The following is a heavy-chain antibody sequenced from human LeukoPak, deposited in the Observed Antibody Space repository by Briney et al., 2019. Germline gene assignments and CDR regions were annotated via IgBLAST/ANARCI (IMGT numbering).Heavy chain of an antibody. D-gene: IGHD4-17*01. CDR2: ISSSSGTI. Sequence: SLRXSCXAXGFTFNSYSMNWVRQAPGKGLEWVSYISSSSGTIYYADSVKGRFTISRDNAKNSLYLQMNSLRPEDAAVYYCARISDTVTTPFDYWGQGTLVTVSS. CDR3: ARISDTVTTPFDY. CDR1: GFTFNSYS. V-gene: IGHV3-48*01. J-gene: IGHJ4*02.